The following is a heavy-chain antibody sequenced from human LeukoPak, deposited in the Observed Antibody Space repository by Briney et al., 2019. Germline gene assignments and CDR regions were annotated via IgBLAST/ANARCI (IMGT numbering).Heavy chain of an antibody. CDR1: GFTFSSYG. D-gene: IGHD5-18*01. V-gene: IGHV3-30*18. CDR3: AKDTGAGRDTAMGDY. J-gene: IGHJ4*02. Sequence: GGSLRLSCAASGFTFSSYGMHWVRQAPGEGLEWVAVISYDGSNKYYADSVKGRFTISRDNSKNTLYLQMNSLRAEDTAVYYCAKDTGAGRDTAMGDYWGQGTLVTVSS. CDR2: ISYDGSNK.